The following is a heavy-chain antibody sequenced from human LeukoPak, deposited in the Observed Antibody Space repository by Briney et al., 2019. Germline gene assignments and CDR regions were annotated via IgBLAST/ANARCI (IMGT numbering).Heavy chain of an antibody. CDR1: GYTFTSYD. J-gene: IGHJ5*02. V-gene: IGHV1-8*03. D-gene: IGHD7-27*01. CDR3: KTGGTHWFDP. CDR2: MNPNSGNT. Sequence: VSVKVSCKASGYTFTSYDINWVRQATGQGLEWMGWMNPNSGNTGYAQKFQGRVTITRNTSISTAYMELSSLRSEDTAVYYCKTGGTHWFDPWGQGTLVTVSS.